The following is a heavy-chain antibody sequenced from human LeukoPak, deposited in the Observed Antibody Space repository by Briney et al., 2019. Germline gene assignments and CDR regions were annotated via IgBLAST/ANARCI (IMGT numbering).Heavy chain of an antibody. D-gene: IGHD6-6*01. J-gene: IGHJ5*02. CDR2: INSDGSST. Sequence: ESGGSLRLSRAASGFTFSSYGMHWVRQAPGKGLVWVSRINSDGSSTTYADSVKGRFTISRDNAKNTLYLQMNSLRAEDTAVYYCASPGIAAREYNWFDPWGQGTLVTVSS. CDR3: ASPGIAAREYNWFDP. CDR1: GFTFSSYG. V-gene: IGHV3-74*01.